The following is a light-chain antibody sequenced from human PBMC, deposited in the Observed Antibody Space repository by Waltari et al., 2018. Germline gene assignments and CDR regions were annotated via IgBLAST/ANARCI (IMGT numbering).Light chain of an antibody. Sequence: QSALTQPRSVSGSPGQSVTISCTGTSSDVGGYDSVSWYQQHPGKAPKLMIYDVNKRPSAVPDLLSGCKSVNPAFLTISELQGDGEAYYYCCSVAGSPPYVFGTGTKVTVL. CDR2: DVN. J-gene: IGLJ1*01. CDR1: SSDVGGYDS. CDR3: CSVAGSPPYV. V-gene: IGLV2-11*01.